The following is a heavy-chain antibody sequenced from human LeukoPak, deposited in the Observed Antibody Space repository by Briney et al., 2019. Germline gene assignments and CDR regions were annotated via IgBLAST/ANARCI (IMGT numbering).Heavy chain of an antibody. CDR1: GFTFSSYG. J-gene: IGHJ6*02. Sequence: GGSLRLSCAASGFTFSSYGMHWVRQAPGKGLEWVAFIRYDGSNKYYADSVKGRFTISRDNSKNTLYLQMNSLRAEDTAVYYCARDLRIAVAGGYYYYGMDVWGQGTTVTVSS. CDR3: ARDLRIAVAGGYYYYGMDV. D-gene: IGHD6-19*01. CDR2: IRYDGSNK. V-gene: IGHV3-30*02.